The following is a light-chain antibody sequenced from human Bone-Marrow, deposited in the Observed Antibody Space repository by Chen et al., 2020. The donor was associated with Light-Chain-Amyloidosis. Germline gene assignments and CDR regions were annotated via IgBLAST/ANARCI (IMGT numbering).Light chain of an antibody. V-gene: IGLV3-21*02. CDR1: NIGSTS. CDR2: YGS. Sequence: SYVLTQPSSVSVAPGQTATIACGGNNIGSTSVHWYQQTPGQAPLLVVYYGSDRHSGIPERLCGANCGNKATLTISRVEAGDEADYYCQVWDRSSDRPVFGGGTKLTVL. J-gene: IGLJ3*02. CDR3: QVWDRSSDRPV.